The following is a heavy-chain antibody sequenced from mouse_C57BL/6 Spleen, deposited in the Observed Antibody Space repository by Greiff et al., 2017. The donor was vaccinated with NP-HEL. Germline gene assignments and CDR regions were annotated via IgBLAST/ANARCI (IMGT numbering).Heavy chain of an antibody. V-gene: IGHV1-80*01. CDR1: GYAFSSYW. Sequence: VQVVESGAELVKPGASVKISCKASGYAFSSYWMNWVKQRPGKGLEWIGQIYPGDGDTNYNGKFKGKATLTADKSSSTAYMQLSSLTSEDSAVYFCARGDYYGSGLFDYWGQGTTLTVSS. CDR2: IYPGDGDT. D-gene: IGHD1-1*01. CDR3: ARGDYYGSGLFDY. J-gene: IGHJ2*01.